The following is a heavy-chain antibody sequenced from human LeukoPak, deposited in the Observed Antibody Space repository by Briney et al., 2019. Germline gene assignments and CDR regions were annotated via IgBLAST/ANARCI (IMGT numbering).Heavy chain of an antibody. D-gene: IGHD3-10*01. CDR1: GYTFTGYY. CDR3: AVLWFGELLSPFAY. CDR2: ISPNSGGT. Sequence: ASLKVSCKASGYTFTGYYMHWVRQAPAQGLEWMGWISPNSGGTNYAQQFQGRVTMITDTSISTAYMVQSSLGPDDTAVDYCAVLWFGELLSPFAYGGQGNLVTLSS. V-gene: IGHV1-2*02. J-gene: IGHJ4*02.